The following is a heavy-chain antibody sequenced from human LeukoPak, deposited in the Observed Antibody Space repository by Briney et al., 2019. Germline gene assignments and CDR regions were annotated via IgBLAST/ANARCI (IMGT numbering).Heavy chain of an antibody. CDR2: IRSKAYRRST. V-gene: IGHV3-49*04. Sequence: PAGSLCLTCTTSGFSFADYSISWVRQAPGQGLEWVGFIRSKAYRRSTAYAASVNARSTISTDDSISIDYLQMNPLKCEHTAVCTCTRGPIRLWIHNGMDVWGEVTTVTVSS. CDR3: TRGPIRLWIHNGMDV. CDR1: GFSFADYS. D-gene: IGHD5-18*01. J-gene: IGHJ6*04.